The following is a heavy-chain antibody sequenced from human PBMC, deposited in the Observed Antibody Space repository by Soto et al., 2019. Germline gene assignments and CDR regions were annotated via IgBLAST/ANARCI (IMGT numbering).Heavy chain of an antibody. CDR3: ARIVVIPAAPDYYNYYGVDV. J-gene: IGHJ6*02. D-gene: IGHD2-2*01. V-gene: IGHV4-39*01. CDR2: MYYSGST. CDR1: GDSIISSNYY. Sequence: SETLSLTCTVSGDSIISSNYYWAWIRQSPGKGLEWIGNMYYSGSTYYNLSLKSRVTMSVDTSKNQFSLKISSVTAADASVYYCARIVVIPAAPDYYNYYGVDVWGQGTTVTVSS.